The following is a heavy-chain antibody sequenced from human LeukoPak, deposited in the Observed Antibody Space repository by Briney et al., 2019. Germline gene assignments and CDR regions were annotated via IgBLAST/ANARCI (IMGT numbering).Heavy chain of an antibody. CDR2: ISGSGGST. Sequence: GGSLRLSCATSGFTFSGSAMHWVRQAPGKGLEWVSAISGSGGSTYYADSVKGRFTISRDNSKNTLYLQMNSLRAEDTAVYYCAKDMYDSSGYYPTRYFDYWGQGTLVTVSS. J-gene: IGHJ4*02. D-gene: IGHD3-22*01. V-gene: IGHV3-23*01. CDR1: GFTFSGSA. CDR3: AKDMYDSSGYYPTRYFDY.